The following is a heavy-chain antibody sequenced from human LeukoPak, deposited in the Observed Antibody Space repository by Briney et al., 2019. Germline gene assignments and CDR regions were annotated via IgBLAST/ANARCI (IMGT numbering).Heavy chain of an antibody. Sequence: GGSLRLSCAASGFTFSSYGMHWVRQAPGKGLEWVAFIRYDGSNKYYADSVKGRFTISRDNSKNTLYLQMNSLRAEDTAVYYCAKHHFLFDYWGQGTLVTVSS. CDR2: IRYDGSNK. J-gene: IGHJ4*02. CDR3: AKHHFLFDY. CDR1: GFTFSSYG. V-gene: IGHV3-30*02.